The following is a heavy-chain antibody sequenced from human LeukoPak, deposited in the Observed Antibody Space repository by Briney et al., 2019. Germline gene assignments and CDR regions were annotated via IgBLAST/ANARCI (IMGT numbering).Heavy chain of an antibody. J-gene: IGHJ4*02. Sequence: SETLSLTCTVSGGSISSYYWSWIRQPPGKGLEWIGYIYYSGSTNYNPSLKSRVTISVDTSKNQFSLKLSSVTAADTAVYYCARVGSFVGQPDVWGQGTLVTVSS. D-gene: IGHD3-10*01. CDR1: GGSISSYY. V-gene: IGHV4-59*01. CDR3: ARVGSFVGQPDV. CDR2: IYYSGST.